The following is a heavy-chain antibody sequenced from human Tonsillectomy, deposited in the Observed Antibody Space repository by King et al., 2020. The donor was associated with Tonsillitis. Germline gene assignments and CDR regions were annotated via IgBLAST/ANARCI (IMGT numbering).Heavy chain of an antibody. CDR3: ARDAHGIYFTDRSGYLPVRY. CDR1: GFNFADYT. CDR2: IRAKSYGGAA. D-gene: IGHD3-22*01. Sequence: VQLVESGGGLVKPGRSLRLSCTTSGFNFADYTMSWLRQAPGRGPEWVGFIRAKSYGGAAEYAASVRGRFTISRDDSMSVAYLHLNSLETEDTAMYFCARDAHGIYFTDRSGYLPVRYWGQGTLVTVSS. J-gene: IGHJ4*02. V-gene: IGHV3-49*05.